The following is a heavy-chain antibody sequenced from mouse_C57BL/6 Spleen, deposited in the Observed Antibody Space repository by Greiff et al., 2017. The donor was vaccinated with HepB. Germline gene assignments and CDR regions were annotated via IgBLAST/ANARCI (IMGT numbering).Heavy chain of an antibody. D-gene: IGHD1-1*01. Sequence: EVKLMESGGGLVQPGGSLSLSCAASGFTFTDYYMSWVRQPPGKALEWLGFIRNKANGYTTEYSASVKGRFTISRDNSQSILYLQMNALRAEDSATYYCARDATVVAEWYFDVWGTGTTVTVSS. V-gene: IGHV7-3*01. CDR2: IRNKANGYTT. J-gene: IGHJ1*03. CDR1: GFTFTDYY. CDR3: ARDATVVAEWYFDV.